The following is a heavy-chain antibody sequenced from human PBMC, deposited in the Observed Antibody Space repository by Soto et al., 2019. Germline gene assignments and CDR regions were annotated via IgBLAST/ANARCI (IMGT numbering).Heavy chain of an antibody. CDR3: ARWSYLDY. D-gene: IGHD2-15*01. Sequence: SGGSLRLSCTASGFSFSSYAMSWVRQAPGKGLEWVSTISSSDGKTFYADSVKGRFSISRDTSDNMLYLQMNSLRDDDTAVYYCARWSYLDYWGQGARVTVSS. V-gene: IGHV3-23*01. J-gene: IGHJ4*02. CDR1: GFSFSSYA. CDR2: ISSSDGKT.